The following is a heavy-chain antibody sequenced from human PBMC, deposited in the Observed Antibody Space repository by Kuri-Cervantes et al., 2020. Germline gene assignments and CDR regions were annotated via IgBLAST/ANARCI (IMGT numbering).Heavy chain of an antibody. Sequence: GESLKISCAASGFTFSSYSMNWVRQAPGKGLEWVSSISSSSSYIYYADSVKGRFTISRDNAKNTLYLQMNSLRAEDTAVYYCARDGSITIFGVVSPWDYYYYYYMDVWGKGTTVTVSS. D-gene: IGHD3-3*01. V-gene: IGHV3-21*01. CDR2: ISSSSSYI. J-gene: IGHJ6*03. CDR3: ARDGSITIFGVVSPWDYYYYYYMDV. CDR1: GFTFSSYS.